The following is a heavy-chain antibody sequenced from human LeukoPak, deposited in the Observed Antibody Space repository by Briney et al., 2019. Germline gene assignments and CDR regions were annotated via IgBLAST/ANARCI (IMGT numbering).Heavy chain of an antibody. Sequence: GGSLRLSCAASGFTFTNYWMSWVRQAPGKGLEWVSYISSSGSTIYYADSVKGRFTISRDNAKNSLYLQMNSLRAEDTAVYYCAELGITMIGGVWGKGTTVTISS. CDR1: GFTFTNYW. D-gene: IGHD3-10*02. V-gene: IGHV3-48*04. J-gene: IGHJ6*04. CDR2: ISSSGSTI. CDR3: AELGITMIGGV.